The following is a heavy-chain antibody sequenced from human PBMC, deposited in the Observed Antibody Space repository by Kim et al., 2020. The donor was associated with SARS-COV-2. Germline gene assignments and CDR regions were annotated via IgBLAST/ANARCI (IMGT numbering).Heavy chain of an antibody. CDR3: AREDGPFDY. CDR2: GST. D-gene: IGHD4-17*01. J-gene: IGHJ4*02. Sequence: GSTYYSPSLKSRVTISVDRSKNQFSLKLRSVTAADTAVYYCAREDGPFDYWGQGTLVTVSS. V-gene: IGHV4-30-2*01.